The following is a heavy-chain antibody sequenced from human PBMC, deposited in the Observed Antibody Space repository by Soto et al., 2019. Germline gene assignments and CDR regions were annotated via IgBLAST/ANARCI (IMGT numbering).Heavy chain of an antibody. CDR2: IDPSDSYT. CDR1: GYSSPSYW. V-gene: IGHV5-10-1*01. D-gene: IGHD2-21*02. CDR3: ARLGGNSASDWFDP. Sequence: GESLKLTRKGSGYSSPSYWISWVLQLPGKGLEWMGRIDPSDSYTNYSPSFQGHVTISADKSISTAYLQWSSLKASDTAMYYCARLGGNSASDWFDPWGQGTLVTVSS. J-gene: IGHJ5*02.